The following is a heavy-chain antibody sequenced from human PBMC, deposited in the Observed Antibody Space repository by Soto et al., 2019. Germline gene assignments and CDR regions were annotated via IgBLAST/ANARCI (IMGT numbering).Heavy chain of an antibody. D-gene: IGHD6-13*01. V-gene: IGHV4-59*01. Sequence: SETLSLTCTVSGGSMRNYFWTWIRQPPGKGLEWIGYIHYSGATSFFPSYNPSLRGRVTISEDTSKNQFSLKLLSVTTADTAVYFCAAGEASSRNLAPYYLDFWGQGTLVTVSS. CDR1: GGSMRNYF. CDR3: AAGEASSRNLAPYYLDF. CDR2: IHYSGATSFFP. J-gene: IGHJ4*02.